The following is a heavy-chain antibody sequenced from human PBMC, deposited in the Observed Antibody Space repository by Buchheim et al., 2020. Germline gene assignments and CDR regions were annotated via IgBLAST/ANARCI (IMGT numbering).Heavy chain of an antibody. J-gene: IGHJ3*02. CDR3: ARYCTNGVCHDAFDI. CDR2: ISSSCSTI. Sequence: EVQLVESGGGLVQPGGSLRLSCAASGFTFSSYEMNWVRQAPGKGLEWVSYISSSCSTIYYADSVQGRFTISRDHAKNSLYLQMNSLRAEDTAVYYCARYCTNGVCHDAFDIWGQGT. V-gene: IGHV3-48*03. D-gene: IGHD2-8*01. CDR1: GFTFSSYE.